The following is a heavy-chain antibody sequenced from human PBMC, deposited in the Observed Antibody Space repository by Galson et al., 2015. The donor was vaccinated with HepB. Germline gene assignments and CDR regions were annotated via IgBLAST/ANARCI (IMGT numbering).Heavy chain of an antibody. D-gene: IGHD4-17*01. V-gene: IGHV3-66*01. CDR1: GLRVSDSY. CDR3: ATTIDGDYYFDY. J-gene: IGHJ4*02. CDR2: IYSGGRT. Sequence: SLRLSCAASGLRVSDSYTAWVRQAPGKGLEWAAVIYSGGRTFYADSVKDRFTISRDRSQNTLIFQLNSLRAEDTAVYYCATTIDGDYYFDYWGQGTLVTVSS.